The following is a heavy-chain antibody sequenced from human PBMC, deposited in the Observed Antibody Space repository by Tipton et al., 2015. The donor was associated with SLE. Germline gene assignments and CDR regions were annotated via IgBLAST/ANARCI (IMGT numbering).Heavy chain of an antibody. Sequence: GSLRLSCAASGFTFSSYAMNWVRQAPGKGLEWVSGISGSGGGPNYADSVKGRFTISRDNSKNTLYLQMNSLRAEDTAVYYCASTPGYYDSSGFYYYLDYWGQGTLVTVSS. V-gene: IGHV3-23*01. D-gene: IGHD3-22*01. CDR1: GFTFSSYA. CDR2: ISGSGGGP. CDR3: ASTPGYYDSSGFYYYLDY. J-gene: IGHJ4*02.